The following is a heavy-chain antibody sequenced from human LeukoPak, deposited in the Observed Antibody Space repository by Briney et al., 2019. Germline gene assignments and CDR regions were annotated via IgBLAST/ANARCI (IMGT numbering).Heavy chain of an antibody. J-gene: IGHJ4*02. CDR1: GFTFNNFG. D-gene: IGHD4-23*01. CDR3: AKDLHGGYSSDY. Sequence: GGSLRPSCAASGFTFNNFGMHWVRQAPGKGLEWVSFIEYEGVHKYYADSVEGRFTISKDNSKATLYLQMNSLRPEDTAVYYCAKDLHGGYSSDYWGQGTLVTVFS. V-gene: IGHV3-30*02. CDR2: IEYEGVHK.